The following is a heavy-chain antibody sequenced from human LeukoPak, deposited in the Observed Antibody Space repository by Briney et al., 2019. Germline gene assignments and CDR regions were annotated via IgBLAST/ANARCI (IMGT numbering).Heavy chain of an antibody. CDR3: ARDKITMVRGVIMTDY. J-gene: IGHJ4*02. Sequence: GGSLRLSCAASGFTFSSYSMNWVRQAPGKGLEWVSSISSSSSYIYYADSVKGRFTISRDNAKNSLYLQMNSLRAEDTAVYYCARDKITMVRGVIMTDYWGQGTLVTVSS. D-gene: IGHD3-10*01. CDR1: GFTFSSYS. V-gene: IGHV3-21*01. CDR2: ISSSSSYI.